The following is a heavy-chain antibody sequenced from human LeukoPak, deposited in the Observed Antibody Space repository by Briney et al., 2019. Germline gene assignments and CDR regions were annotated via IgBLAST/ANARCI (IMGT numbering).Heavy chain of an antibody. V-gene: IGHV3-23*01. CDR3: AKVKMVRGVTPKIDY. CDR1: GFTFSSYA. CDR2: ISDSGGST. D-gene: IGHD3-10*01. Sequence: PGGSLRLSCAASGFTFSSYAMSWVRQAPGKGLEWVSSISDSGGSTYYADSVKGRFTISRDNSKNTLYLQMNSLRAEDTAVYYCAKVKMVRGVTPKIDYWGQGTLVTVSS. J-gene: IGHJ4*02.